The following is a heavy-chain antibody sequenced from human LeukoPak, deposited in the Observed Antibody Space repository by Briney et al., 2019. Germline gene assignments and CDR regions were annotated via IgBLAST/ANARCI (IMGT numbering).Heavy chain of an antibody. D-gene: IGHD3-9*01. V-gene: IGHV3-30*02. CDR3: ARVGRYYDILTGLPNYYYMDV. J-gene: IGHJ6*03. CDR2: IRCDGSNK. CDR1: GFTFSSYG. Sequence: GGSLRLSCAASGFTFSSYGMHWVRQAPGKGLEWVAFIRCDGSNKYYADSVKGRFTISRDNAKNSLYLQMNSLRAEDTAVYYCARVGRYYDILTGLPNYYYMDVWGKGTTVTISS.